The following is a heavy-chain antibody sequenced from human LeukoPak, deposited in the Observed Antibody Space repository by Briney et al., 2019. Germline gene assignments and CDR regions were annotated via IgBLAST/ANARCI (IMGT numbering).Heavy chain of an antibody. J-gene: IGHJ6*03. CDR1: GVASSGNY. Sequence: SETLSLTCGVYGVASSGNYWSWIRQSPGRGLEWIGEINHSGSTNYNPSLKSRVIISIDTSKSQFSLKLSSVTAADTADYYCARLLPRTGTTAYYFHNDMDVWAKGPRSPSP. CDR2: INHSGST. CDR3: ARLLPRTGTTAYYFHNDMDV. D-gene: IGHD1-1*01. V-gene: IGHV4-34*01.